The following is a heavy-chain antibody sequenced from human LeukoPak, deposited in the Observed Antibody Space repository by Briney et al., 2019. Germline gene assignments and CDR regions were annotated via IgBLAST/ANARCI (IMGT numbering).Heavy chain of an antibody. CDR1: GFTFKNYW. D-gene: IGHD3-10*01. V-gene: IGHV3-7*04. J-gene: IGHJ4*02. CDR2: IKQHGGEK. Sequence: GGSVRLSCAASGFTFKNYWMTWVRQAPGQGLEWVANIKQHGGEKYYVDSVKGRFTISRDNAENSLYLQMNSLRAEDTAVYYCARDYYGSGSHDYWGQGTLVTVSS. CDR3: ARDYYGSGSHDY.